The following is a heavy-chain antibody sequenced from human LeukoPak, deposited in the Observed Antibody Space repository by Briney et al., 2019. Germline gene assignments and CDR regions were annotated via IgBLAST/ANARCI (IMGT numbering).Heavy chain of an antibody. J-gene: IGHJ4*02. CDR3: ARGEYYYDSSGYYYVRSIDY. V-gene: IGHV1-8*02. D-gene: IGHD3-22*01. CDR2: MNPNSGNT. CDR1: GYTFTSCD. Sequence: ASVKVSCKASGYTFTSCDINWVRQATGQGLEWMGWMNPNSGNTGYAQKLQGRVTMTTDTSTSTAYMELRSLRSDDTAVYYCARGEYYYDSSGYYYVRSIDYWGQGTLVTVSS.